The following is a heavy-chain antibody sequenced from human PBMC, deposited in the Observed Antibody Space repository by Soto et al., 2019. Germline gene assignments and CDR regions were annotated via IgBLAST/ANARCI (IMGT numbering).Heavy chain of an antibody. D-gene: IGHD3-10*01. CDR1: GFTFNNYW. V-gene: IGHV3-74*01. J-gene: IGHJ4*02. CDR3: ARDRIAGSGSCDN. CDR2: IKTDGSSP. Sequence: EVLLVESGGGLVHPGGSLRLSCVASGFTFNNYWMHSVRQVPGKGLVWVSRIKTDGSSPNYADSVEGRFTISSDNAKNTLYLQMNSLRAEDTAVYYCARDRIAGSGSCDNWGQGTLVTVSS.